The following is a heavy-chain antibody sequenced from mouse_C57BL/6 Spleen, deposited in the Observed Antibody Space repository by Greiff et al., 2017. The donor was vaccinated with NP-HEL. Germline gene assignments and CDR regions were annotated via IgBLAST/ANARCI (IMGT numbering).Heavy chain of an antibody. CDR2: ISDGGSYT. J-gene: IGHJ2*01. D-gene: IGHD1-1*01. Sequence: EVHLVESGGGLVKPGGSLKLSCAASGFTFSSYAMSWVRQTPEKRLEWVATISDGGSYTYYPDNVKGRFTISRDNAKNNLYLQMSHLKSEDTAMYYCARDHYYYGSSYGRYYFDYWGQGTTLTVSS. CDR3: ARDHYYYGSSYGRYYFDY. CDR1: GFTFSSYA. V-gene: IGHV5-4*01.